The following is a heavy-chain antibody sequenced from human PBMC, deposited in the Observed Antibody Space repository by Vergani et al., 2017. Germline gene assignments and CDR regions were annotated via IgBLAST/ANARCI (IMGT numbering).Heavy chain of an antibody. CDR1: GESIRSGSHY. Sequence: QVQLQASGPGLVEPSETLSLTCTVSGESIRSGSHYWSWIRQPAGKGPEWIGHIHTGGSTDLNPSFKSRVSISVDTSKSQFSLKLNSVTVADTAVYYCARSRPYCTSGSCPAIWGQGTLVTVSS. V-gene: IGHV4-61*02. D-gene: IGHD2-15*01. CDR2: IHTGGST. CDR3: ARSRPYCTSGSCPAI. J-gene: IGHJ4*02.